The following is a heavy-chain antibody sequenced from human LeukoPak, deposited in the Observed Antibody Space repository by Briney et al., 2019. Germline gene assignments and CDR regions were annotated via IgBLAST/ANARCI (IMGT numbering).Heavy chain of an antibody. Sequence: GGSLRLSCAASGFTFSGSAMHWVRQASGKGLEWVGRIRSKANSYATACAASVKGRFTISRDDSKNTAYLQMNSLKTEDTAVYYCTCRIGVAGTVFDYWGQGTLVTVSS. CDR2: IRSKANSYAT. J-gene: IGHJ4*02. CDR3: TCRIGVAGTVFDY. CDR1: GFTFSGSA. V-gene: IGHV3-73*01. D-gene: IGHD6-19*01.